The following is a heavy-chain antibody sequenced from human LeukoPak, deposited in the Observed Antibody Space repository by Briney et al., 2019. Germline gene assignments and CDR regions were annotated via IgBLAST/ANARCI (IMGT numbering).Heavy chain of an antibody. V-gene: IGHV3-48*03. Sequence: GGALRLSCAASGFTLSSYEMNWFRQAPGKGLEWVSYISSSGSTIYYADSVKGRFTISRDNAKNSLYLQMNSLRVEDMAVYYCARDLVVRGRWSWFDPRGQGTLVTVSS. CDR1: GFTLSSYE. CDR3: ARDLVVRGRWSWFDP. J-gene: IGHJ5*02. D-gene: IGHD3-10*01. CDR2: ISSSGSTI.